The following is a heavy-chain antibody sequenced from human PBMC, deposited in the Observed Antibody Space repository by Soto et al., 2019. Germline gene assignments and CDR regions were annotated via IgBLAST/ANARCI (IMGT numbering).Heavy chain of an antibody. CDR2: IIPIFGTA. D-gene: IGHD2-15*01. CDR3: ARDIVAVLERNAFDI. CDR1: GGTFSSYA. Sequence: QVQLVQSGAEVKKPGSSVKVSCKASGGTFSSYAITWVRQAPGQGLEWMGGIIPIFGTANYAQKFQGRVTITADESTSTAYMEPSSLTSEDTAVYYCARDIVAVLERNAFDIWGQGTTVTVSS. J-gene: IGHJ3*02. V-gene: IGHV1-69*12.